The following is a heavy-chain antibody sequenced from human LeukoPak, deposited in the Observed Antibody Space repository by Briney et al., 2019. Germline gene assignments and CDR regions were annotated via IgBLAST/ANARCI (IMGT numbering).Heavy chain of an antibody. Sequence: PGGSLRLSCAASGFTFSSYAMHWVRQAPGKGLEWVAVISYDGSNKYYADSVKGRFTISRDNSKNTLYLQMNSLRAEDTAVYYCARQIFGVVMKRHFDYWGQGTLVTVSS. V-gene: IGHV3-30-3*01. CDR3: ARQIFGVVMKRHFDY. CDR2: ISYDGSNK. D-gene: IGHD3-3*01. CDR1: GFTFSSYA. J-gene: IGHJ4*02.